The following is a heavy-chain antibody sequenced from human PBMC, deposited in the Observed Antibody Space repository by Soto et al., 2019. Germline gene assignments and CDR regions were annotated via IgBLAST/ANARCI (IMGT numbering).Heavy chain of an antibody. D-gene: IGHD6-19*01. Sequence: EVQLVESGGGLVQPGRSLRLSCAASGFTFDDYAMHWVRQAPGKGLEWVSGLSWNGASLDYADSVKGRFTISRDKAKNSLYLQMNRLRPEDTAWYYCAKAESSGWYSAFDYWGQGILVIVSS. CDR1: GFTFDDYA. V-gene: IGHV3-9*01. J-gene: IGHJ4*02. CDR3: AKAESSGWYSAFDY. CDR2: LSWNGASL.